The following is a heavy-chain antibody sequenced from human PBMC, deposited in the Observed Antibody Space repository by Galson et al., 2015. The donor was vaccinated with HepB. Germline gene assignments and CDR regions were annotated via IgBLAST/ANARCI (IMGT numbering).Heavy chain of an antibody. CDR3: ATSVGAKGAFDI. D-gene: IGHD1-26*01. V-gene: IGHV1-2*02. J-gene: IGHJ3*02. CDR2: INPNSGGT. CDR1: GYTFTGYY. Sequence: SVKVSCKASGYTFTGYYMHWVRQAPGQGLEWMGWINPNSGGTNYAQKFQGRVTMTRDTSISTAYMELSRLRSDDTAVYYCATSVGAKGAFDIWGQGTMVTVSS.